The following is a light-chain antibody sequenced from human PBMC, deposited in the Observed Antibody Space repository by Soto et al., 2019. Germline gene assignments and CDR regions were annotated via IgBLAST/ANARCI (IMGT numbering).Light chain of an antibody. CDR3: MQAIQTPYT. CDR2: LGS. V-gene: IGKV2-28*01. Sequence: DIVMTQSPLSLPVTPGEPASISCRSSQSLLHSNGYNYLDWYLQKPGQSPQLLIYLGSNRASGVPDRFSGSGSGTDFTLKIRRVEAQHVGVYYCMQAIQTPYTFGQATKVDIK. J-gene: IGKJ2*01. CDR1: QSLLHSNGYNY.